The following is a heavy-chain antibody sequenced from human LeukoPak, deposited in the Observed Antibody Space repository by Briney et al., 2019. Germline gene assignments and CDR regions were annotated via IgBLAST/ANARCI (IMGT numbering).Heavy chain of an antibody. CDR2: IRHIGRT. CDR1: GDSFSSLY. J-gene: IGHJ3*02. CDR3: AIDLVKVTKGFDI. V-gene: IGHV4-59*11. D-gene: IGHD4-17*01. Sequence: PSDTLSLPGAVFGDSFSSLYWTWFRQSPGTGLEWVGYIRHIGRTNYIPSLNRRVTISIDTSKNQFSPKLRSVTAAAAGVYYCAIDLVKVTKGFDIWGQGTMVSVSS.